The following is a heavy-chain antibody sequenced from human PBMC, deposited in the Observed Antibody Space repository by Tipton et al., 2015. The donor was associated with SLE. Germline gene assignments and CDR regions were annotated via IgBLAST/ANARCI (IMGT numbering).Heavy chain of an antibody. Sequence: TLSLTCTVSGGSISSSSYYWGWIRQPPGKGLEWIGYIHYSGGTNYNPSLKSRVTISVDTSKNQFSLKLSSVTAAGTAVYYCARDRGPGIAVGGGTFDRWGRGSLVTVSS. D-gene: IGHD6-19*01. V-gene: IGHV4-61*01. CDR1: GGSISSSSYY. CDR2: IHYSGGT. CDR3: ARDRGPGIAVGGGTFDR. J-gene: IGHJ2*01.